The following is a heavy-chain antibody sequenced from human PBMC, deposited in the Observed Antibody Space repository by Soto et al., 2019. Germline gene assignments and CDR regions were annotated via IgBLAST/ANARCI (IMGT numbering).Heavy chain of an antibody. CDR2: ISGSGGTT. J-gene: IGHJ6*02. D-gene: IGHD2-2*01. CDR1: GFTLKNYA. CDR3: AKDGRFYCTTNTCYSDGMAV. V-gene: IGHV3-23*01. Sequence: EVQLLESGGGLVQPGGSLRLSCAASGFTLKNYAMTWVRQAPGKGLEWVSGISGSGGTTYYADSVKGRFTISTDNFKNTVYLQMNSLRGDDTAVYYCAKDGRFYCTTNTCYSDGMAVWGQGTTVTVSS.